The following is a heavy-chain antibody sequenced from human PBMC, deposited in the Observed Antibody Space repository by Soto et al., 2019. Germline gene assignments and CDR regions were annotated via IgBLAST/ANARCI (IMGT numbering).Heavy chain of an antibody. V-gene: IGHV3-11*01. J-gene: IGHJ3*02. CDR3: ARLTGGYCSGTSCPAFDI. CDR2: ISSSGSTI. CDR1: GFTFSDYY. D-gene: IGHD2-2*01. Sequence: GGSLRLSFAASGFTFSDYYMSWIRQAPGKGLEWVSYISSSGSTIYYADSVKGRFTISRDNAKNSLYLQMNSLRAEDTAVYYCARLTGGYCSGTSCPAFDIWGQGTMVTVS.